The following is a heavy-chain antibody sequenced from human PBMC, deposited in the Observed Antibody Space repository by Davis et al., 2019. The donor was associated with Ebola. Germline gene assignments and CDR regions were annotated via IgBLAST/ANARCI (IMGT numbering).Heavy chain of an antibody. D-gene: IGHD6-6*01. V-gene: IGHV3-74*01. CDR1: GFTFSSYW. J-gene: IGHJ6*02. CDR3: ARDPSSIAARWVFYYYYGMDV. CDR2: INSDGSST. Sequence: GESLKISCAASGFTFSSYWMHWVRQAPGKGLVWVSRINSDGSSTSYADSVKGRFTISRDNAKNTLYLQMNSLRAEDTAVYYCARDPSSIAARWVFYYYYGMDVWGQGTTVTVSS.